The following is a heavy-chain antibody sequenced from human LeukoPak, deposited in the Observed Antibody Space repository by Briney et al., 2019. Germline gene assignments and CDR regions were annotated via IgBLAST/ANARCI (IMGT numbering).Heavy chain of an antibody. J-gene: IGHJ4*02. D-gene: IGHD6-19*01. CDR2: IWYDGQNK. CDR3: AREWGRIAVAGGPGY. Sequence: GESLSLSCETSGFIFSNYAMHWVRQAPGKGLEWGAIIWYDGQNKYYAESVKGRFTISRDNSKNTLYLQMNSLSDDDTAVYYCAREWGRIAVAGGPGYWGQGTLVTVSS. V-gene: IGHV3-33*01. CDR1: GFIFSNYA.